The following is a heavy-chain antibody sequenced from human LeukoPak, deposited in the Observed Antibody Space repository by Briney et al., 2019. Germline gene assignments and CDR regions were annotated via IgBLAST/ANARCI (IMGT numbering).Heavy chain of an antibody. J-gene: IGHJ4*02. Sequence: GGSLRLSCAASGFTFSSYAMHWVRQAPGKGLEWVAVISYDGSNKYYADSVKGRFTISRDNSKNTLYLQMNSLRAEDTAVYYCASNSSSSVYWGQGTLVTVSS. D-gene: IGHD6-6*01. CDR3: ASNSSSSVY. CDR1: GFTFSSYA. V-gene: IGHV3-30-3*01. CDR2: ISYDGSNK.